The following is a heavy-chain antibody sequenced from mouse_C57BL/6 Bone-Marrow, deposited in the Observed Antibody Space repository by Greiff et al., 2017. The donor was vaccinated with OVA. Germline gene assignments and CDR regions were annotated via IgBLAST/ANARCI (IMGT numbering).Heavy chain of an antibody. CDR3: ARHRRSWYCDV. Sequence: QVQLKQPGAELVMPGASVKLSCKASGYTFTSYWVHWVKQRPGQGLEWIGEIDPSDSYTNYNQKFKGKSTLTVDKSSSTAYMQLSSLTSEDSAVYYCARHRRSWYCDVWGTGTTVTVSS. J-gene: IGHJ1*03. CDR1: GYTFTSYW. V-gene: IGHV1-69*01. CDR2: IDPSDSYT.